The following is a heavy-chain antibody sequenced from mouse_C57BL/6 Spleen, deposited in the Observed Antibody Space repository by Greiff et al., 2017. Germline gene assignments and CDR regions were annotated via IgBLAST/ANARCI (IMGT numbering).Heavy chain of an antibody. Sequence: QVHVKQSGPVLVRPGSSVKLSCKASGYTFTSYWMHWVKQRPIQGLEWIGNIDPSDSETNYNQKFKDKATLTVDKSSRTAYMKLSSLTSEDSAVXCWATSNDNRYAMDYWGQGTSVTVSS. CDR1: GYTFTSYW. J-gene: IGHJ4*01. CDR3: ATSNDNRYAMDY. CDR2: IDPSDSET. V-gene: IGHV1-52*01.